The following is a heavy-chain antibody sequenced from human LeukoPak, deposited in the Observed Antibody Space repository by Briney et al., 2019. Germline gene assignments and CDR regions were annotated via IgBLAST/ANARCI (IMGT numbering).Heavy chain of an antibody. CDR1: GGSFSGYY. D-gene: IGHD2-2*01. Sequence: SETLSLTCAAYGGSFSGYYWSWIRQPPGKGLEWIGEINHSGSTNYNPSLKSRVTISVDTSKNQFSLKLSSVTAADTAVYYCARGGGGDIVVVPAAHMDVWGKGTTVTVSS. V-gene: IGHV4-34*01. CDR2: INHSGST. J-gene: IGHJ6*03. CDR3: ARGGGGDIVVVPAAHMDV.